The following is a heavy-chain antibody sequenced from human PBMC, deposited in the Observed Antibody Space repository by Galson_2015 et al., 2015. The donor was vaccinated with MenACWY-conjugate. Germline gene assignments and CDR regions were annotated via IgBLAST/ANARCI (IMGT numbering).Heavy chain of an antibody. D-gene: IGHD5-18*01. CDR3: ARRDGATYGYNDY. Sequence: SLRLSCAGSGFIFTDYDMHWVRQAPGKGLEYVSAISTYGGSTYYADSVKGSFTISRDNSKNMLFLQMGSLRVEDTAVYYCARRDGATYGYNDYWGQGTLVIVSS. J-gene: IGHJ4*02. V-gene: IGHV3-64*02. CDR1: GFIFTDYD. CDR2: ISTYGGST.